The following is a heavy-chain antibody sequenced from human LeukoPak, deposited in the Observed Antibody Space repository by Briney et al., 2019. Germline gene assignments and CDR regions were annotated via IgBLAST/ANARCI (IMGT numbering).Heavy chain of an antibody. V-gene: IGHV1-69*02. CDR1: GGTFSSYT. Sequence: GSSVKVSCKASGGTFSSYTISWVRQAPGQGLEWMGRIIPILGIANYAQKFQGRVTITADKSTSTAYMELSSLRSEDTAVYYCARVTYYYGSGSYYYYYYYMDVWGKGTTVTVSS. CDR3: ARVTYYYGSGSYYYYYYYMDV. D-gene: IGHD3-10*01. CDR2: IIPILGIA. J-gene: IGHJ6*03.